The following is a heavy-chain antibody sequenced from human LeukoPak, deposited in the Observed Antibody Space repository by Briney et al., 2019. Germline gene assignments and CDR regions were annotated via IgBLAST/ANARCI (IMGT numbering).Heavy chain of an antibody. J-gene: IGHJ4*02. CDR3: ARVRSSGWLVDY. Sequence: GGSLRLSCAASGFTFNSYSMNWVRQAPGKGLEWVSSISSSSSYIYYADSVKGRFTISRDNAKNSLYLQMNSLRAEDTAVYYCARVRSSGWLVDYWGQGTLVTVSS. CDR1: GFTFNSYS. CDR2: ISSSSSYI. D-gene: IGHD6-19*01. V-gene: IGHV3-21*01.